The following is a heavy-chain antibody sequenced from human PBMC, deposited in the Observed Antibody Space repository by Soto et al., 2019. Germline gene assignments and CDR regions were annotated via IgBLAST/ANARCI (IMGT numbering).Heavy chain of an antibody. CDR3: VRDAPPDDY. CDR1: GFTFSSYS. V-gene: IGHV3-48*01. J-gene: IGHJ4*02. Sequence: GSLRLSCAASGFTFSSYSMNWVRQAPGKGLEWASYISSSSNTIYYADSVKGRFTISRDNAKNSLYLQMNSLRAEDTGVYCCVRDAPPDDYWGQGTLVTAPQ. CDR2: ISSSSNTI.